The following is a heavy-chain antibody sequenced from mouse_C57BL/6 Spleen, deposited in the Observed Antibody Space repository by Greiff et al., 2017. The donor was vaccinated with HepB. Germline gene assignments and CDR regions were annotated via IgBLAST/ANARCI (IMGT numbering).Heavy chain of an antibody. CDR2: IDPETGGT. Sequence: QVQLQQSGAELVRPGASVTLSCKASGYTFTDYDMHWVKQTPVHGLEWIGAIDPETGGTAYNQKFKGKAILTADKSTSTAYMELRSLTSEDSAVYYCTRWAGLYSMDYWGQGTSVTVSS. J-gene: IGHJ4*01. CDR3: TRWAGLYSMDY. CDR1: GYTFTDYD. V-gene: IGHV1-15*01.